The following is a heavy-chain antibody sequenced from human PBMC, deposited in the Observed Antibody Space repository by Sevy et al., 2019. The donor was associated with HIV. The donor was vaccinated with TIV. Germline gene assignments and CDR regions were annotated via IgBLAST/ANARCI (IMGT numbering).Heavy chain of an antibody. D-gene: IGHD3-22*01. V-gene: IGHV3-33*01. CDR1: GFTFSSYG. CDR2: IWYDGSNK. Sequence: GGSLRLSCAASGFTFSSYGMHWVRQAPGKGLEWVAVIWYDGSNKYYADSVKGRFTISRDNSKNTLYLQMNSLRAEVTAVYYCARGYYYDSSGYLDYWGQGTLVTVSS. J-gene: IGHJ4*02. CDR3: ARGYYYDSSGYLDY.